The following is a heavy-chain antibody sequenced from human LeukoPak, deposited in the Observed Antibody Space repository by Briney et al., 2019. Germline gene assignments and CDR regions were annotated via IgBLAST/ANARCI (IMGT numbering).Heavy chain of an antibody. D-gene: IGHD3-22*01. J-gene: IGHJ4*02. CDR2: IYHSGST. V-gene: IGHV4-30-2*01. CDR1: GGSISSGGYS. CDR3: ARGGAYYYDSSGYYWDY. Sequence: SETLSLTCAVSGGSISSGGYSWSWIRQPPGKGLEWIGYIYHSGSTYYNPSLKSRVTISVDRSKNQFSLKLSSVTAADTAVYYCARGGAYYYDSSGYYWDYWGQGTLVTVSS.